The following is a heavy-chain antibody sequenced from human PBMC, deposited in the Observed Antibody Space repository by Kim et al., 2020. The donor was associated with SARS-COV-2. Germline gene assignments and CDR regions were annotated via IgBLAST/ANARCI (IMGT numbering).Heavy chain of an antibody. CDR3: ARVEVDPISEWEPKPYYFDY. J-gene: IGHJ4*02. V-gene: IGHV4-61*01. CDR2: IYYSGST. CDR1: GGSVSSGSYY. Sequence: SETLSLTCTVSGGSVSSGSYYWSWIRQPPGKGLEWIGYIYYSGSTNYNPSLKSRVTISVDTSKNQFSLKLSSVTAADTAVYYCARVEVDPISEWEPKPYYFDYWGQGTLVTVSS. D-gene: IGHD1-26*01.